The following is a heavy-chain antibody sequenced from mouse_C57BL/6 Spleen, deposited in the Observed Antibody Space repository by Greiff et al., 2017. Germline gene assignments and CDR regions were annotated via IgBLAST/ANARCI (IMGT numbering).Heavy chain of an antibody. CDR3: ARSLDSSGYGDY. J-gene: IGHJ2*01. CDR1: GYTFTSYW. D-gene: IGHD3-2*02. V-gene: IGHV1-52*01. Sequence: QVQLQQPGAELVRPGSSVKLSCKASGYTFTSYWMHWVKQRPIQGLEWIGNIDPSDSETHYNQKFKDKATLTVDKSSSTAYMQLSSLTSEDSAVYYCARSLDSSGYGDYWGQGTTLTVSS. CDR2: IDPSDSET.